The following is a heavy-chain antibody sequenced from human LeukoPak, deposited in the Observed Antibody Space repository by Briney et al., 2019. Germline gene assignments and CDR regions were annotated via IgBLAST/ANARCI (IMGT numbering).Heavy chain of an antibody. D-gene: IGHD5/OR15-5a*01. CDR1: GCTFDDYA. CDR2: ISGDGSST. J-gene: IGHJ4*02. Sequence: GGSLRLSCAASGCTFDDYAMHWVRQPPGKGLEWVSLISGDGSSTYYADSVRGRFTISRHNSKNSLYLQMNSLRTEDTAFYYCAKDIGERGYSVHWGQGTLVTVSS. CDR3: AKDIGERGYSVH. V-gene: IGHV3-43*02.